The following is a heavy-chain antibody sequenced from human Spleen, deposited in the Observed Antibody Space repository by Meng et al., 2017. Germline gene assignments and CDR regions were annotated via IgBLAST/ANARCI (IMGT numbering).Heavy chain of an antibody. Sequence: GESLKISCAASGFTFSSHAMSWVRQAPGKGLEWVSAISGSGGTTYYADFVKGRFTISRENSKNTLYLQMNSLRAEDTAVYYCAKDASEVLHYIMQWGQGTMVTVSS. V-gene: IGHV3-23*01. CDR1: GFTFSSHA. CDR3: AKDASEVLHYIMQ. D-gene: IGHD3-10*01. CDR2: ISGSGGTT. J-gene: IGHJ3*01.